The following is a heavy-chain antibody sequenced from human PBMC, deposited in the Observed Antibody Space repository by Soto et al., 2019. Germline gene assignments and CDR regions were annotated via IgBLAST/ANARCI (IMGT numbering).Heavy chain of an antibody. CDR3: ARDGALAVAVKEIKGNYYNGMDV. CDR2: ISYDGSNK. CDR1: GFTFSSYA. Sequence: HPGGSLRLSCAASGFTFSSYAMHWVRQAPGKGLEWVAVISYDGSNKYYADSVKGRFTISRDNSKNTLYLQMNSLRAEDTAVYYCARDGALAVAVKEIKGNYYNGMDVLGQGTTVTVSS. D-gene: IGHD6-19*01. J-gene: IGHJ6*02. V-gene: IGHV3-30-3*01.